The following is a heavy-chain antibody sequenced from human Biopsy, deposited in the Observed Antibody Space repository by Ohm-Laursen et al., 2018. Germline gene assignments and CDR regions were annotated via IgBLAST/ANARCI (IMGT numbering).Heavy chain of an antibody. J-gene: IGHJ6*02. V-gene: IGHV2-70*16. CDR3: ARIPILVVPAAIVYRHRRHLQGLDV. D-gene: IGHD2-2*02. Sequence: PTQTLTLTCTLSGFSLNTRGMSVTWIRQPPGKALEWLARIDWDDAKVYNGALKTRLTISKDTSENHVVLTLSDVDPVDTATYYCARIPILVVPAAIVYRHRRHLQGLDVWGQGTTVSVSS. CDR1: GFSLNTRGMS. CDR2: IDWDDAK.